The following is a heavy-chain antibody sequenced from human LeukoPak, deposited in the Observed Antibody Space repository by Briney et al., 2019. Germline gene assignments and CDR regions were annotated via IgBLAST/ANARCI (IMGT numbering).Heavy chain of an antibody. V-gene: IGHV3-21*01. CDR3: ASSPYSSGWYSY. J-gene: IGHJ4*02. Sequence: GGSLRLSCAASGFTFSSYSMNWVRQAPGKGLEWVSSISSSSYIYYADSVKGRFTISRDNAKNSLYLQMNSLRAEDTAVYYCASSPYSSGWYSYWGQGTLVTVSS. CDR1: GFTFSSYS. CDR2: ISSSSYI. D-gene: IGHD6-19*01.